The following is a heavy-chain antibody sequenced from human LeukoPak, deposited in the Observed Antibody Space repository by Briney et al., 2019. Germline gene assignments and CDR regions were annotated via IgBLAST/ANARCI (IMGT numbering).Heavy chain of an antibody. CDR2: IIPILGIA. CDR1: GGTFSSYA. D-gene: IGHD4-23*01. J-gene: IGHJ4*02. Sequence: SVKVSCKASGGTFSSYAISWVRQAPGQGLEWLGRIIPILGIANYAQKFQGRVTITADKSTSTAYMELSSLRSEDTAVYYCARDLQGTTVVYYWGQGTLVTVSS. V-gene: IGHV1-69*04. CDR3: ARDLQGTTVVYY.